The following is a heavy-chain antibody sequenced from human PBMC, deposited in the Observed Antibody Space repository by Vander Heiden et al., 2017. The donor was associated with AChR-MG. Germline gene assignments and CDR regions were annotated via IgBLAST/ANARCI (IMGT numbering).Heavy chain of an antibody. J-gene: IGHJ4*02. V-gene: IGHV1-69*06. CDR3: ARDAGDSSGYYPSPYSY. Sequence: QVQLVQSGAEVKQPGSSVKVSCKASGGTFSSYAISWVRQAPGQGLEWMGGIIPIFGTANYAQKFQGRVTITADKSTSTAYMELSSLRSEDTAVYYCARDAGDSSGYYPSPYSYWGQGTLVTVSS. CDR1: GGTFSSYA. D-gene: IGHD3-22*01. CDR2: IIPIFGTA.